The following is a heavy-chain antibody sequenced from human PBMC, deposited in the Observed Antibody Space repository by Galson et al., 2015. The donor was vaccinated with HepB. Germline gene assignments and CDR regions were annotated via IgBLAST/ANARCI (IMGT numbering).Heavy chain of an antibody. CDR2: ISSSSSYI. D-gene: IGHD3/OR15-3a*01. Sequence: CAASGFTFSSYSMNWVRQAPGKGLEWVSSISSSSSYIYYADSVKGRFTISRDNAKNSLYLQMNSLRAEDTAVYYCARDGPGQDWGPHYYYYGMDVWGQGTTVTVSS. CDR1: GFTFSSYS. J-gene: IGHJ6*02. V-gene: IGHV3-21*01. CDR3: ARDGPGQDWGPHYYYYGMDV.